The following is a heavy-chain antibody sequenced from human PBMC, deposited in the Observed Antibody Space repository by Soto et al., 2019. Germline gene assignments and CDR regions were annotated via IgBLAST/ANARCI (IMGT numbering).Heavy chain of an antibody. V-gene: IGHV1-46*01. CDR1: GYTFTSYY. CDR2: INPSGGST. CDR3: ARGQGHDYGDYYYYYGMGV. Sequence: GASVKVSCKASGYTFTSYYMHWVRQAPGQGLEWMGIINPSGGSTSYAQKFQGRVTMTRDTSTSTVYMELSSLRSEDTAVYYCARGQGHDYGDYYYYYGMGVWGQGTTVTVSS. J-gene: IGHJ6*02. D-gene: IGHD4-17*01.